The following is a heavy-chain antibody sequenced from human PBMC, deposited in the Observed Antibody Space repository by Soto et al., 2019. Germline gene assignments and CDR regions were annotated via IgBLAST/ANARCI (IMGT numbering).Heavy chain of an antibody. CDR3: AIYSNYWVDY. J-gene: IGHJ4*02. Sequence: QLQLQESGPGLVKPSETLSLTCTVSGGSISSSSYYWGWIRQPPGKGLEWIGSIYYSGSTYYNPSLKSRVPISVDTSKNHFSLKLSSVTAADTAVYYCAIYSNYWVDYWGQGTLVTVSS. CDR1: GGSISSSSYY. CDR2: IYYSGST. D-gene: IGHD4-4*01. V-gene: IGHV4-39*01.